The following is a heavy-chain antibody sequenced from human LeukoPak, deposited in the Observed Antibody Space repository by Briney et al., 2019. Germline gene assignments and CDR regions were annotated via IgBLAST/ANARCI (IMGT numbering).Heavy chain of an antibody. CDR1: GFTFSSYA. Sequence: GGSLRLSCAAPGFTFSSYAMHWVRQAPGKGLEWVAVISYDGSDKYYADSVKGRFTISSDNSKNTLYLQMNSLRAEDTAVYYCARDLNPYGSGSYYGYWGQGTLVTVSS. V-gene: IGHV3-30*04. CDR2: ISYDGSDK. J-gene: IGHJ4*02. CDR3: ARDLNPYGSGSYYGY. D-gene: IGHD3-10*01.